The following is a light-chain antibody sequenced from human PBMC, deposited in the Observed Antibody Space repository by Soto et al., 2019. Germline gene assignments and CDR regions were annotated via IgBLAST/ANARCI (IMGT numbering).Light chain of an antibody. CDR2: EVS. CDR3: SSNAGSNNLV. CDR1: SSDVGDYNY. Sequence: QSALTQPPSASGTPGQSVTIPCTGTSSDVGDYNYVSWYQQHPGKAPKLMIYEVSRRPSGVPDRFSGSKSGNTASLTVSWIQAEDEADYYCSSNAGSNNLVFGGGTKVTVL. V-gene: IGLV2-8*01. J-gene: IGLJ2*01.